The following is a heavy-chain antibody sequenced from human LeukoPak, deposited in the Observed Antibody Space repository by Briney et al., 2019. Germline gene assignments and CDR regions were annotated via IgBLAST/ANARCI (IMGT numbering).Heavy chain of an antibody. CDR2: ISYDGSNK. D-gene: IGHD3-16*01. V-gene: IGHV3-30*18. J-gene: IGHJ4*02. Sequence: GGSLRLSCVASGFTFSNYGMHWVRQAPGKGLEWVAVISYDGSNKYHADSVKGRFTISRDNSKNTLYLQMNSPRAEDTAVYYCTKGVLGGTQSVSAGLDSWGQGTLVTVSS. CDR1: GFTFSNYG. CDR3: TKGVLGGTQSVSAGLDS.